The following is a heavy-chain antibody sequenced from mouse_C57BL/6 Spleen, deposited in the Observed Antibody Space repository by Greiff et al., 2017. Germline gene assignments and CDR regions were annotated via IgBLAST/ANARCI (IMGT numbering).Heavy chain of an antibody. CDR1: GYTFTSYW. V-gene: IGHV1-5*01. CDR3: TDWEFAY. D-gene: IGHD4-1*01. CDR2: IYPGNSDT. J-gene: IGHJ3*01. Sequence: DVQLQESGTVLARPGASVKMSCKTSGYTFTSYWMHWVKQRPGQGLEWIGAIYPGNSDTSYNQKFKGKAKLTAVTSASTAYMELSSLTNEDSAVYYCTDWEFAYWGQGTLVTVSA.